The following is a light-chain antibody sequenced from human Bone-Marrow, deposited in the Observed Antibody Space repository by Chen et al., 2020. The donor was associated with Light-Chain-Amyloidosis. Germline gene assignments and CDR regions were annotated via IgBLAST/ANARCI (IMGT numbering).Light chain of an antibody. J-gene: IGLJ2*01. CDR3: AAWDDSLSGVV. Sequence: QSVLTQPPSASGTHGQRVTISCSGSSSNIGSNYVYWYQQLPGTAPKLLIYRNNQRPSGVPDLFSGSKSGTSASLAISGLRSEDEADYYCAAWDDSLSGVVFGGGTKLTVL. CDR1: SSNIGSNY. V-gene: IGLV1-47*01. CDR2: RNN.